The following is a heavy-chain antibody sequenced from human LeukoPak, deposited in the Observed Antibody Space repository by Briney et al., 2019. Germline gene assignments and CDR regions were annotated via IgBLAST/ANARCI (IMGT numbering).Heavy chain of an antibody. CDR3: ARGLPDYYDSSGYDD. CDR1: GGSISSGDYY. J-gene: IGHJ4*02. V-gene: IGHV4-30-4*02. Sequence: SETLSLTCTVSGGSISSGDYYWSWIRQPRGKGLEWIGYIYYSGSTYYNPSLKSRVTISVDTSKNQFSLKLSSVTAADTAVYYCARGLPDYYDSSGYDDWGQGTLVTVSS. D-gene: IGHD3-22*01. CDR2: IYYSGST.